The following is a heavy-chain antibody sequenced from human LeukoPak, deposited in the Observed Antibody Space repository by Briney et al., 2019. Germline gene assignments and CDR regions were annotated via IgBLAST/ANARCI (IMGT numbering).Heavy chain of an antibody. V-gene: IGHV3-23*01. CDR3: AKDSFSHNGIYDALDI. J-gene: IGHJ3*02. CDR2: IGGGPV. D-gene: IGHD2-8*01. CDR1: GFTFNNYA. Sequence: GGSLRLSYAASGFTFNNYAMTWVRQAPGKGLEWVSTIGGGPVYYADSVKGRFTISRDDSKNTLFLQMNSLRAEDTAIYYCAKDSFSHNGIYDALDIWGQGTVVTVSS.